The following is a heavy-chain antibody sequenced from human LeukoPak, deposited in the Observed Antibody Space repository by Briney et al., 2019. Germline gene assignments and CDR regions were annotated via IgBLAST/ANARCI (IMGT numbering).Heavy chain of an antibody. CDR2: INPNSGGT. J-gene: IGHJ2*01. CDR1: GYTFTGYY. CDR3: AREDTLGCSSTSCYSAGLWYFDL. Sequence: GASVKVSCKASGYTFTGYYMHWVRQAPGQGLEWMGWINPNSGGTNYAQKFQGRVTMTRDTSISTAYMELSRLRSDDTAVYYCAREDTLGCSSTSCYSAGLWYFDLWGRGTLVTVSS. D-gene: IGHD2-2*01. V-gene: IGHV1-2*02.